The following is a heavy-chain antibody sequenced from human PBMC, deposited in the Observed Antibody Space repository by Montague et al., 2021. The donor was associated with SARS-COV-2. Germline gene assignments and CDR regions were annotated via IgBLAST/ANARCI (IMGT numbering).Heavy chain of an antibody. CDR2: IYYSGST. D-gene: IGHD5-12*01. J-gene: IGHJ5*02. Sequence: SETLSLTCTVSGGSISSYYWSWIRQPPGKGLEWIGYIYYSGSTNYNPSLKSRVTISVDTSKNQFSLKLSSVTAADTAVYYCARIPHTPGGCLFGSRGASIPHSFWFDPWGQGTLVTVSS. CDR1: GGSISSYY. CDR3: ARIPHTPGGCLFGSRGASIPHSFWFDP. V-gene: IGHV4-59*01.